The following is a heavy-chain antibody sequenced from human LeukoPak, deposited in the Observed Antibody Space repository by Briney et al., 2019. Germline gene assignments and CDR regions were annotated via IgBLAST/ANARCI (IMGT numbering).Heavy chain of an antibody. J-gene: IGHJ5*02. D-gene: IGHD2-8*01. Sequence: PSETLSLTCTVSGGSISSYYWSWIRQPPGKGLEWIGYIYYSGSTYYNPSLKSRVTISVDTSKNQFSLKLSSVTAADTAVYYCARDDRVYNWFDPWGQGTLVTVSS. CDR1: GGSISSYY. CDR3: ARDDRVYNWFDP. V-gene: IGHV4-59*12. CDR2: IYYSGST.